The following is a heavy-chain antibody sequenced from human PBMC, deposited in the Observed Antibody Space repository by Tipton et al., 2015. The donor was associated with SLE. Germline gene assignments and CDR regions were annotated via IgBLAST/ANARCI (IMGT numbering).Heavy chain of an antibody. CDR2: IWYDGSNQ. V-gene: IGHV3-33*06. D-gene: IGHD6-13*01. CDR1: GFTFSNFG. CDR3: AKARAAAAQAFDI. J-gene: IGHJ3*02. Sequence: SLRLSCAASGFTFSNFGFNWVRQAPGKGLEWVALIWYDGSNQNYADSVKGRFTISRDNSKGTLYLQMNSLRVEDTAVYYCAKARAAAAQAFDIWGQGTMVTVSS.